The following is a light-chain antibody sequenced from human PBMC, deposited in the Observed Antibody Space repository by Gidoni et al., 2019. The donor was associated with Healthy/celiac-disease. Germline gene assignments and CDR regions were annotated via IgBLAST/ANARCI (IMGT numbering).Light chain of an antibody. V-gene: IGKV1-39*01. CDR3: RQSYSTPRYT. CDR1: QSIRSY. Sequence: DIQMTQSPSSLSASVGDSVTFTCRASQSIRSYLNWYQQKPGKAPKLLIYAASSLQSGVPSRISGSGAGTDFTLTISSLQPEEFATYYCRQSYSTPRYTFGQGTKLEIK. J-gene: IGKJ2*01. CDR2: AAS.